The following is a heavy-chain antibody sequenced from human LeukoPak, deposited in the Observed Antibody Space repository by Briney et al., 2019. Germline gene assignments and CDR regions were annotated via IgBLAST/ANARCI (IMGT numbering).Heavy chain of an antibody. CDR2: TTRSGNK. J-gene: IGHJ6*02. D-gene: IGHD6-13*01. V-gene: IGHV3-48*03. CDR1: GFIFSSFE. Sequence: PGGSLRLSCAASGFIFSSFEVNWVRQAPGKGLEWVSSTTRSGNKHYADAVKGRFTSPRDNAKNSAYLQMNSLRVEDTAVYYCARDRGSAAAGTWYYAMDVWGQGTTVTVSS. CDR3: ARDRGSAAAGTWYYAMDV.